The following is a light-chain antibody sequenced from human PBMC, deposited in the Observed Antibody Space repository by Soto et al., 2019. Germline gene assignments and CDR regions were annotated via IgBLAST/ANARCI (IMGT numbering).Light chain of an antibody. J-gene: IGKJ5*01. CDR3: QQFDSLPIP. CDR2: DGS. V-gene: IGKV1-33*01. Sequence: DLQMTQSPSSLSASVGDRVTITCQASQDITNYLNWYQQKPGKAPRLLVYDGSNLDTGVPSRFSGSGSGTHFSFTISSRHPEDMATYCCQQFDSLPIPFGQGTRLEI. CDR1: QDITNY.